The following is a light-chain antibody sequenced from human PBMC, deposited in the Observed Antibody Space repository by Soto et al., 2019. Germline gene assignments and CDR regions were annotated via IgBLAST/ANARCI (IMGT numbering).Light chain of an antibody. CDR2: AAS. CDR3: QQVNSSPRT. J-gene: IGKJ1*01. Sequence: DIQLTQSPSFLSASVGDRVTITCRASQGISSYLAWYQQKPGNAPNLLIYAASTLQGGVPSRFSGSGSGTEFTLTISILQPEDFAAYYCQQVNSSPRTFGQGTKVEIK. V-gene: IGKV1-9*01. CDR1: QGISSY.